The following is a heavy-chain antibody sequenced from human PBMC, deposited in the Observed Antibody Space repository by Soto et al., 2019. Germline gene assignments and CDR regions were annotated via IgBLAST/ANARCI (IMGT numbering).Heavy chain of an antibody. J-gene: IGHJ4*02. CDR3: AGAVSDFDVRRYRTSYFDQ. CDR2: IDNTGSA. D-gene: IGHD3-10*02. Sequence: SETLSLTCTVSGASVSTGVYYWTWIRQHPGKGLEWIGYIDNTGSAYYNPSLTGRVDISVDTSKNQFSLNLQSLTAADTAFYYCAGAVSDFDVRRYRTSYFDQWGQGSLGTVSS. CDR1: GASVSTGVYY. V-gene: IGHV4-31*03.